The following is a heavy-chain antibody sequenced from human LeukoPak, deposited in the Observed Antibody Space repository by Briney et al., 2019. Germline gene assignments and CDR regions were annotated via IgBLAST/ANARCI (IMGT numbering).Heavy chain of an antibody. CDR3: ARDSGYYDILTGPKTAFDI. J-gene: IGHJ3*02. CDR1: GGTFSSYA. CDR2: IIPIFGTA. Sequence: SVKVSCKASGGTFSSYAISWVRQAPGQGLEWMGGIIPIFGTANYAQKFQGRVTITADESTSTAYMELSSLRSEDTAVYYCARDSGYYDILTGPKTAFDIWGQGTMVTVSS. D-gene: IGHD3-9*01. V-gene: IGHV1-69*13.